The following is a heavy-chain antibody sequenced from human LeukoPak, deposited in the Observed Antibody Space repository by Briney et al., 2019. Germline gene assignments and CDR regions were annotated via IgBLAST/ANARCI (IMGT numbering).Heavy chain of an antibody. CDR2: IYYSGST. CDR1: GGSISSYC. D-gene: IGHD6-19*01. V-gene: IGHV4-59*01. Sequence: PSETLSLTCTVSGGSISSYCWSWIRQPPGKGLEWIGYIYYSGSTNYNPSLKSRVTISVDTSKNQFSLKLSSVTAADTAVYYCARDRAEGAFDIWGQGTMVTVSS. J-gene: IGHJ3*02. CDR3: ARDRAEGAFDI.